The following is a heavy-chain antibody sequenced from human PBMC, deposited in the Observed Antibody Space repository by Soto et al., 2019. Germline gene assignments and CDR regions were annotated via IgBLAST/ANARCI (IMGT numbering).Heavy chain of an antibody. Sequence: PGWSLKISCQGSGYTFTNFWIGWVRQMPGKGLECMGIISPGDSDTRYSPSFQGQVTISADKSITTVFLQWSSPRASDTAMYYCARQIYDSDTGPNFQYYFDSWGQGTPVTVSS. J-gene: IGHJ4*02. D-gene: IGHD3-22*01. CDR2: ISPGDSDT. V-gene: IGHV5-51*01. CDR3: ARQIYDSDTGPNFQYYFDS. CDR1: GYTFTNFW.